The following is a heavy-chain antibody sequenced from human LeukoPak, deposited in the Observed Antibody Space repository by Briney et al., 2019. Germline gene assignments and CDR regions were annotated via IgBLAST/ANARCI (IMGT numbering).Heavy chain of an antibody. CDR3: ARTHAQQQLEWFDP. J-gene: IGHJ5*02. CDR1: GGSISSYY. Sequence: SETLSFTCTVSGGSISSYYWSWIRQPPGKGLEWIGYIYYSGSTNYNPSLKSRVTISVDTSKNQFSLKLSSVTAADTAVYYCARTHAQQQLEWFDPWGQGTLVTVSS. CDR2: IYYSGST. V-gene: IGHV4-59*01. D-gene: IGHD6-13*01.